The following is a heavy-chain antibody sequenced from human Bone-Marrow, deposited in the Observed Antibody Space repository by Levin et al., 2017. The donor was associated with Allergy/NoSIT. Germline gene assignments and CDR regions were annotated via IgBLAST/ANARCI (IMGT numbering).Heavy chain of an antibody. CDR2: ISSSSNTL. D-gene: IGHD3-16*01. CDR3: ARQSRTPGITYWYFDL. J-gene: IGHJ2*01. CDR1: GFTFSSSG. V-gene: IGHV3-48*02. Sequence: SGGSLRLSCAASGFTFSSSGMNWVRQAPGKGLEWVSYISSSSNTLYYADSVKGRFTISRDNAKKSLYLQMNSLRHEDTAVYFCARQSRTPGITYWYFDLWGRGTLVTVSS.